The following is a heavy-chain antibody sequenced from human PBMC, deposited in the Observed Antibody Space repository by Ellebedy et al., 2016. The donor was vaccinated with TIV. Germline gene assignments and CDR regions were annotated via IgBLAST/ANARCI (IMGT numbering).Heavy chain of an antibody. CDR2: IKQDGSEK. CDR1: GFTFSSYW. Sequence: GESLKISCAASGFTFSSYWMSWVRQAPGKGLEWVANIKQDGSEKYYVDSVKGRFTISRDNAKNSLYLQMNSLRAEDTAVYYCARGRSMWVTTRDYFDYWGQGTLVTVSS. V-gene: IGHV3-7*01. J-gene: IGHJ4*02. D-gene: IGHD1-14*01. CDR3: ARGRSMWVTTRDYFDY.